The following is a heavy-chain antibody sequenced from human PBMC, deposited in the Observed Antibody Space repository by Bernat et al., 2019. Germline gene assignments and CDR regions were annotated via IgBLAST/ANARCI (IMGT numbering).Heavy chain of an antibody. Sequence: EVQLVQSGAEVKKPGESLRISCKGSGYSFTSYWISWVRQIPGKGLEWMGRIDPSDSYTNYSPSFQGHVTISADKFSSTAYLQWSSLKASDTAMYYCARQYSSSWYEVGDYWGQGTLVTVSS. CDR2: IDPSDSYT. D-gene: IGHD6-13*01. V-gene: IGHV5-10-1*01. CDR3: ARQYSSSWYEVGDY. J-gene: IGHJ4*02. CDR1: GYSFTSYW.